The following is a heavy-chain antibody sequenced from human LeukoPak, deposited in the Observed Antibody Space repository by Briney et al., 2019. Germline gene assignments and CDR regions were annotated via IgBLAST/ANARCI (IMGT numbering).Heavy chain of an antibody. V-gene: IGHV3-7*04. J-gene: IGHJ4*02. CDR1: GFTFRHYW. Sequence: QPGGSLRLSCAASGFTFRHYWMNWVRQASGKGLEWVANIKPDGSEKRYADSVKGRFTISRDNAENSLYLQMNSLRAEDTAVYYCARVVGTAEGADYWGQGTLVTVSS. D-gene: IGHD1-14*01. CDR3: ARVVGTAEGADY. CDR2: IKPDGSEK.